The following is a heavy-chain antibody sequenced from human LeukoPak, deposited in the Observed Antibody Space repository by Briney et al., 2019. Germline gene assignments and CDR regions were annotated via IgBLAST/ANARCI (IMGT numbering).Heavy chain of an antibody. Sequence: SETLSLTCTVSGDSINSHHWNWIRQPPGKGLEWIGYMYYSGSTMYNRSLKSRVAISIDTSKNQFSLKLSSVTAADTAVYYCTRDTYDYYFDPWGQGILVTVSS. CDR2: MYYSGST. J-gene: IGHJ5*02. CDR1: GDSINSHH. CDR3: TRDTYDYYFDP. V-gene: IGHV4-59*11. D-gene: IGHD1-26*01.